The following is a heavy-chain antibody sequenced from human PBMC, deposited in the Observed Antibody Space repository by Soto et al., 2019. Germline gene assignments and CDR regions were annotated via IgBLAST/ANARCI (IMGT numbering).Heavy chain of an antibody. CDR1: GGTISSWY. D-gene: IGHD1-26*01. V-gene: IGHV4-59*08. J-gene: IGHJ4*02. CDR2: IYYSGSI. Sequence: QVQLQESGPGLVKPSETLSLTCTVSGGTISSWYWSWIRQPPGKGLEWIGYIYYSGSINCNPSLKSRVTISVDTSKNQFSLKLSSVTAADTAVYYCARRYGSAIDYWGQGTLVTVSS. CDR3: ARRYGSAIDY.